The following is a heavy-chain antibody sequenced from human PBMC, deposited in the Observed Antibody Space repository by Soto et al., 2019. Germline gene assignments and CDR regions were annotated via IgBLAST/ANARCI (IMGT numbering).Heavy chain of an antibody. J-gene: IGHJ4*02. V-gene: IGHV4-4*02. CDR3: ARRWGEGRVDY. CDR2: IYHSGNT. CDR1: GGSISSSNW. Sequence: QVQLQESGPGLVKPSGTLSLTCAVSGGSISSSNWWSWVRQPPGKGLEWIGEIYHSGNTNYNPSLKSRGTMEGDKSRNQFSLKLSSVTAADTAVYYCARRWGEGRVDYWGQGTLVTVSS. D-gene: IGHD3-10*01.